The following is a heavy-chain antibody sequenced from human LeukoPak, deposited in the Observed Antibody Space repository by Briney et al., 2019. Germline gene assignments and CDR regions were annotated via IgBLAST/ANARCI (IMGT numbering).Heavy chain of an antibody. D-gene: IGHD1-26*01. V-gene: IGHV5-51*01. CDR1: GYSFSGYW. Sequence: GESLKISCKASGYSFSGYWVGWVRQMPGKGLEWMGIIYPGDSDTRYSPSFQGQVTISADKSISTAYLQWSSLKASDTAMYYCARRGSYYVDYWGQGTLVTVSS. CDR3: ARRGSYYVDY. J-gene: IGHJ4*02. CDR2: IYPGDSDT.